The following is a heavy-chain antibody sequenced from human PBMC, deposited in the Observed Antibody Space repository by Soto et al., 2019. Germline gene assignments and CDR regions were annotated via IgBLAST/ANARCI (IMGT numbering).Heavy chain of an antibody. V-gene: IGHV3-11*01. J-gene: IGHJ6*01. CDR3: ARDRNWSGYYYGMEV. CDR2: ISSSGSTI. CDR1: VCTFSDYY. D-gene: IGHD1-1*01. Sequence: PVGSLRLSCASSVCTFSDYYMSCIRHSPGKGLEWVSYISSSGSTIYYADSVKGRFTISRDNAKNSLYMQMNSLRAEDTAVYYCARDRNWSGYYYGMEVLGQGTTVSVSS.